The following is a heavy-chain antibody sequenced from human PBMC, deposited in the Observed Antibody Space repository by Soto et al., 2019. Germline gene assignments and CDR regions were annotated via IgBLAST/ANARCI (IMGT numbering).Heavy chain of an antibody. CDR3: ARGPILAVVWARGMDV. V-gene: IGHV3-7*04. J-gene: IGHJ6*02. Sequence: PGGSLRLSCAASGFTFSTYWMNWVRQAPGKGLEWVANIKQDGREKFYVDSVKGRFTISRDNADNSLYLQMNSLRVEDTAVYYCARGPILAVVWARGMDVWGQVTTVTVSS. CDR2: IKQDGREK. D-gene: IGHD3-3*01. CDR1: GFTFSTYW.